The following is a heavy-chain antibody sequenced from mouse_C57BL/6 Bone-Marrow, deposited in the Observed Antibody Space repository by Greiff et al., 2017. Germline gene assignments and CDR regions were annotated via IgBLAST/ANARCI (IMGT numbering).Heavy chain of an antibody. D-gene: IGHD1-1*01. CDR3: ASSITTVVGGSWYFDV. CDR2: IWGVGST. V-gene: IGHV2-6*01. Sequence: QVQLKESGPGLVAPSQSLSITCTVSGFSLTSYGVDWVRQSPGKGLEWLGVIWGVGSTNYNSALKSRLSISKDNSKSQVFLKMNSLQTDDTAMYYCASSITTVVGGSWYFDVWGTGTTVTVSS. J-gene: IGHJ1*03. CDR1: GFSLTSYG.